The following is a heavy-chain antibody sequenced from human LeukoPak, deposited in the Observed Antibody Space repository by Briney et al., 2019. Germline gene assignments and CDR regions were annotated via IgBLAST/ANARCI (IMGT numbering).Heavy chain of an antibody. V-gene: IGHV3-23*01. CDR1: GFTFSSYA. J-gene: IGHJ4*02. CDR2: ITGSGGFT. Sequence: GGSLRLSCAASGFTFSSYAMSWNRQAPGKGLEWVSAITGSGGFTYYTDSVKGRFTISRDNSKNTLSLQMNSLRAEDTAIYYCAKDPNSSGYLDYWGQGTLVTVSS. D-gene: IGHD3-22*01. CDR3: AKDPNSSGYLDY.